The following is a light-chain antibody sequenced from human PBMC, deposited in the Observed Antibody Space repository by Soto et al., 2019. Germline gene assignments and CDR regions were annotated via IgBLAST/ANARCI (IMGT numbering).Light chain of an antibody. J-gene: IGKJ2*02. CDR1: QSVSSY. CDR3: QQRSNWPRHGT. CDR2: DAS. Sequence: EIVLTQSPATLSLSPGERATLSCRASQSVSSYLAWYQQKPGQAPRLLIYDASNRATGIPARFSGSGSGTDFPLTISSLEPEDFAVYYCQQRSNWPRHGTFGQGNKLEIK. V-gene: IGKV3-11*01.